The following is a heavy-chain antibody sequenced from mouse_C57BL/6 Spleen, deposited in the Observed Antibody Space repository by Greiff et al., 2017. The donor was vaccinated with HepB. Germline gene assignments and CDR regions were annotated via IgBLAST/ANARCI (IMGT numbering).Heavy chain of an antibody. Sequence: VHVKQSGPELVKPGASVKISCKASGYSFTDYNMNWVKQSNGKSLEWIGVINPNYGTTSYNQKFKGKATLTVDQSSSTAYLQLNSLTSEDSAVYYCARHTSYRVFDYWGQGTTLTVSS. CDR1: GYSFTDYN. CDR2: INPNYGTT. J-gene: IGHJ2*01. CDR3: ARHTSYRVFDY. D-gene: IGHD5-1-1*01. V-gene: IGHV1-39*01.